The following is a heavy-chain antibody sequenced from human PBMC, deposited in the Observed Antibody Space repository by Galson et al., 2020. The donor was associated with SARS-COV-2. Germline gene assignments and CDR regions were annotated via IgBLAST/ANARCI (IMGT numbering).Heavy chain of an antibody. CDR2: ISTRGTYI. CDR3: ARDWWDLDDSGKNYYYFDV. Sequence: GESLKISCAASGFTFGDHQMNWVRQAPGRGLEWLSYISTRGTYIKYADSVKGRFTISRDNAKNVLYLQMNSLRADDTALYYCARDWWDLDDSGKNYYYFDVWGRGTLVTVSS. D-gene: IGHD4-17*01. CDR1: GFTFGDHQ. J-gene: IGHJ2*01. V-gene: IGHV3-11*05.